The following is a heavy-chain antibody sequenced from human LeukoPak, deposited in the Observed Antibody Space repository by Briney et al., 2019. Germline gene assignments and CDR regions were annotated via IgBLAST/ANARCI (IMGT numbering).Heavy chain of an antibody. CDR2: ISWNSGSI. V-gene: IGHV3-9*01. CDR3: ARPPGDY. CDR1: GFTFDDYA. J-gene: IGHJ4*02. Sequence: GRSLRLSCAASGFTFDDYAMHWVRQAPGKGLEWVSGISWNSGSIGYADSVKGRFTISRDNAKNSLYLQMNSLRAEDTAVYYCARPPGDYWGQGTLVTVSS.